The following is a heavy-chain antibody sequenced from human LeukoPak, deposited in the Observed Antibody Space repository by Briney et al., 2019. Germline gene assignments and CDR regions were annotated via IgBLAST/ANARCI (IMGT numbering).Heavy chain of an antibody. Sequence: SETLSLTCTVSGDSFSSVTDYWAWIRQPPGKGLEWIASGDYSGGTYYNPSLESRVAISADMSKNQISLKLTSVTGADTAVYYCAGERGEEYSSGWYKTNFFDNWGQGIRVAVSS. J-gene: IGHJ4*02. CDR3: AGERGEEYSSGWYKTNFFDN. V-gene: IGHV4-39*07. CDR2: GDYSGGT. D-gene: IGHD6-19*01. CDR1: GDSFSSVTDY.